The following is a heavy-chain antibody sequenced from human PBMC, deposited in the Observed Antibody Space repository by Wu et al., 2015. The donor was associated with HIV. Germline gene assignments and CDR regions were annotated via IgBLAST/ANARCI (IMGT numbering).Heavy chain of an antibody. Sequence: QVQLVQSGAEVKKPGASVKVSCKASGYTFTGYYIHWVRQAPGQGLEWMGWINPNNGDTIYAQKFQGRVTMTRDTSISTAYMELSRLRSEDTAVYYCARDDMIVAFDYWGQGTLVTVSS. CDR3: ARDDMIVAFDY. CDR1: GYTFTGYY. V-gene: IGHV1-2*02. J-gene: IGHJ4*02. CDR2: INPNNGDT. D-gene: IGHD3-22*01.